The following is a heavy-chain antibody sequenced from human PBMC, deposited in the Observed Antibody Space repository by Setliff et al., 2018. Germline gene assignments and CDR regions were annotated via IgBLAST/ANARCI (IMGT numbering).Heavy chain of an antibody. CDR3: ARVAIMGPPS. J-gene: IGHJ5*02. CDR1: GYTFTNYG. Sequence: ASVKVSCKTSGYTFTNYGITWVRQAPGQGLEWMGWINPNTGGTNYAQKFQGRVTMTRDTSITTAYMELSSLRSDDTAVYYCARVAIMGPPSWGQGTLVTVSS. CDR2: INPNTGGT. D-gene: IGHD3-16*01. V-gene: IGHV1-2*02.